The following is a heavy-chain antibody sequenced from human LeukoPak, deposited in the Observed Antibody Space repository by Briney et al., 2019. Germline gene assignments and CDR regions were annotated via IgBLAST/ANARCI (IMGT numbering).Heavy chain of an antibody. Sequence: GGSLRLSCAASGFTFDDYGMSWVRQAPGKGLEWVSGINWNGGSTGYADSVKDRFTISRDNAKNSLYLQMNSLRAEDTALYYCARDRIDSSGYYYFFDYWGQGTLVTVSS. CDR3: ARDRIDSSGYYYFFDY. D-gene: IGHD3-22*01. V-gene: IGHV3-20*04. J-gene: IGHJ4*02. CDR2: INWNGGST. CDR1: GFTFDDYG.